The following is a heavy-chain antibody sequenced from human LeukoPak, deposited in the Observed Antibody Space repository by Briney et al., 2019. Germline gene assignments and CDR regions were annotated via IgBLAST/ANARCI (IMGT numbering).Heavy chain of an antibody. V-gene: IGHV1-46*01. CDR3: ARGSYYDSSGYSGVRLFDY. CDR1: GYTFTSYG. CDR2: INPSGGST. Sequence: ASVKVSCKASGYTFTSYGISWVRQAPGQGLEWMGIINPSGGSTSYAQKFQGRVTMTRDTSTSTVYMELSSLRSEDMAVYYCARGSYYDSSGYSGVRLFDYWGQGTLVTVSS. D-gene: IGHD3-22*01. J-gene: IGHJ4*02.